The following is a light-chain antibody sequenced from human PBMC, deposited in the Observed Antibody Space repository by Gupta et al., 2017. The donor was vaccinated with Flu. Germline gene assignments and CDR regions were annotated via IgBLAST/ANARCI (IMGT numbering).Light chain of an antibody. CDR1: SSNIGNNH. J-gene: IGLJ3*02. CDR2: ESR. Sequence: KVTISCSGSSSNIGNNHVSWYQQFPGTAPKLLIYESRIRPSGIPDRFSGSKPGTSATLDITGLQAGDEADYYCGAWDSSLTQGVFGGGTKMTV. CDR3: GAWDSSLTQGV. V-gene: IGLV1-51*02.